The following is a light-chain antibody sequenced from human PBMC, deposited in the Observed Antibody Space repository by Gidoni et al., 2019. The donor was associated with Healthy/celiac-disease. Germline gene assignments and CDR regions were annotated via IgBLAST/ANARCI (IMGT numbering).Light chain of an antibody. CDR2: GNS. CDR3: QSYDSSLRGV. Sequence: QSVLTQPPSVSGAPGQRVTISCTGRSSNIGAGYDVHWYQQLPGTAPKLLSYGNSNRPSGVPDRFSGSKSGTSASLAITGLQAEDEADYYCQSYDSSLRGVFGTGTKVTVL. J-gene: IGLJ1*01. CDR1: SSNIGAGYD. V-gene: IGLV1-40*01.